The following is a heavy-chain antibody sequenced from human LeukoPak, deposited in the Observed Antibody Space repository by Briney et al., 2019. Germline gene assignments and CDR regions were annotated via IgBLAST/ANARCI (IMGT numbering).Heavy chain of an antibody. D-gene: IGHD5-18*01. V-gene: IGHV4-61*01. J-gene: IGHJ4*02. CDR3: ASGRTKGDTPKFDY. CDR1: GGSISSSSYH. CDR2: IYYSGST. Sequence: PSETLSLTCTVSGGSISSSSYHWSWIRQPPGKGLEWIGYIYYSGSTNYNPSLKSRVTISVDTSKNQFSLKLGSVTAADTAVYYCASGRTKGDTPKFDYWGQGTLVTVSS.